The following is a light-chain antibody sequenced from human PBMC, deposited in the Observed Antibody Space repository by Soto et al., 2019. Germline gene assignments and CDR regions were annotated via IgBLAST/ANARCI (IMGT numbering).Light chain of an antibody. CDR1: QSVSSY. Sequence: DIVMTQSPATLSVSLGERATLSCRASQSVSSYLAWYQQKPGQAPRLLIYDTSNRATGIPARFSGSGSGTDFTLTISSLEPEDFAVYYCQQRSNWWTFGQGTKVDI. J-gene: IGKJ1*01. CDR3: QQRSNWWT. CDR2: DTS. V-gene: IGKV3-11*01.